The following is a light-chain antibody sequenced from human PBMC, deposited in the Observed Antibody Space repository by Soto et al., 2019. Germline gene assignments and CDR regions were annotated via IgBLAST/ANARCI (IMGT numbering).Light chain of an antibody. Sequence: QSVLTQPPSASGSPGQSVTISCTGTSSDVGGYNYVSWYQQHPGKAPKLMISEVSKRPSGVPDRFSGSKPGNTASLTVSGLQAEDEADYYCSSYAGSNNWVFGGGTKVTVL. V-gene: IGLV2-8*01. CDR3: SSYAGSNNWV. CDR2: EVS. CDR1: SSDVGGYNY. J-gene: IGLJ3*02.